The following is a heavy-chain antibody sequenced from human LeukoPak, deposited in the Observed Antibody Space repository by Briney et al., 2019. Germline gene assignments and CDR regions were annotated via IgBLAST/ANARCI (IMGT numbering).Heavy chain of an antibody. D-gene: IGHD3-22*01. CDR1: GFTFSSYG. V-gene: IGHV3-33*08. CDR3: ARDVARYDSSGYYFFGVFDI. Sequence: GGSLRLSCAASGFTFSSYGMHWVRQAPGKGLEWVAVICDDGSSKYYADSVKGRFTISRDNSKNTLYLQMNSLRAADTAVYYCARDVARYDSSGYYFFGVFDIWGQGTMVTVSS. J-gene: IGHJ3*02. CDR2: ICDDGSSK.